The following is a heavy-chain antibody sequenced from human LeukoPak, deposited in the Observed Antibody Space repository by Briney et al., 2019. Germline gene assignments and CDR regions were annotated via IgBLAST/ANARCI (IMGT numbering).Heavy chain of an antibody. CDR1: GFTFSRYS. Sequence: GGSLRLSCAASGFTFSRYSMNWVRQAPGKGLEWVSYISSSTSTIYYADSVKGRFTISRDNAKNSLYLQMNSLRAEDTAVYYCARDRVSGSSWYDVFDYWGPGTLVAVTS. CDR2: ISSSTSTI. J-gene: IGHJ4*02. CDR3: ARDRVSGSSWYDVFDY. D-gene: IGHD6-13*01. V-gene: IGHV3-48*01.